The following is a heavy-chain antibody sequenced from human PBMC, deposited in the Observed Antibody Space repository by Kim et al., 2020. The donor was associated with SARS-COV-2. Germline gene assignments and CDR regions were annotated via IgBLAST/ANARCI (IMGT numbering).Heavy chain of an antibody. CDR2: IYSGGSST. CDR1: GFTFSSYA. Sequence: GGSLRLSCAASGFTFSSYAMSWVRQAPGKGLEWVSVIYSGGSSTYYADSVKGRFTISRDNSKNTLYLQMNSLRAEDTAVYYCAKEGVGATIDYWGQGTLVTVSS. V-gene: IGHV3-23*03. J-gene: IGHJ4*02. D-gene: IGHD1-26*01. CDR3: AKEGVGATIDY.